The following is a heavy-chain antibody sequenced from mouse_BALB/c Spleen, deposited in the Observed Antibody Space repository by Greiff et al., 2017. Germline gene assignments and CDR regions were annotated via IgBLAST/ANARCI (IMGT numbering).Heavy chain of an antibody. CDR2: INSDGGST. J-gene: IGHJ3*01. D-gene: IGHD1-1*01. V-gene: IGHV5-2*01. CDR1: EYEFPSHD. Sequence: EVKLQESGGGLVQPGESLKLSCESNEYEFPSHDMSWVRKTPEKRLELVAAINSDGGSTYYPDTMERRFIISRGNTKKTLYMQLSSLRSEDTALYYCARHDYGSSGLAYWGQGTLVTVSA. CDR3: ARHDYGSSGLAY.